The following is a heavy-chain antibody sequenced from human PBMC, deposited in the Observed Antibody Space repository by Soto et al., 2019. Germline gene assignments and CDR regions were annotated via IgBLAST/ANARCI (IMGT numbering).Heavy chain of an antibody. CDR3: AGGHCISTSCYTYYYYGMDV. CDR1: GGTFSSYA. V-gene: IGHV1-69*12. Sequence: QVQLVQSGAEVKKPGSSVKVSCKASGGTFSSYAISWVRQAPGQGLEWMGGIIPIFGIVNHAQKFQGRVTITADESTSTAYMELSSLRSEDTAVYYCAGGHCISTSCYTYYYYGMDVWGPGTTVTVSS. J-gene: IGHJ6*02. D-gene: IGHD2-2*02. CDR2: IIPIFGIV.